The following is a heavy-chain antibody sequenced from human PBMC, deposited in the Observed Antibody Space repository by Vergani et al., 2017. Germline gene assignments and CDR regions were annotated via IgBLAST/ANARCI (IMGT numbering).Heavy chain of an antibody. J-gene: IGHJ3*02. CDR3: AKDIGQQLCPHPGAFDI. V-gene: IGHV3-9*01. Sequence: EVQLVESGGGLVQPGRSLRLSCAASGFTFDDYAMHWVRQAPGKGLEWVSGISWNSGSIGYADSVKGRFTISRDNATNSRYLQMNSLRAEDTALYYCAKDIGQQLCPHPGAFDIWGQGTMVTVSS. D-gene: IGHD5-18*01. CDR2: ISWNSGSI. CDR1: GFTFDDYA.